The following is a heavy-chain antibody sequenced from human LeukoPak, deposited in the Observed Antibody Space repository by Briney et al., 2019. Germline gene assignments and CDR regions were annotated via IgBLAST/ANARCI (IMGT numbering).Heavy chain of an antibody. CDR2: TSYDGSNK. J-gene: IGHJ6*04. V-gene: IGHV3-30*04. CDR1: GFTFSSYA. D-gene: IGHD6-19*01. CDR3: ARVPVLAGTDYYYGMDV. Sequence: GRSLRLSCAASGFTFSSYAMHWVRQAPGKGLEWVAVTSYDGSNKYYADSVKGRFTISRDNSKNTLYLQMNSLRAEDTAVYYCARVPVLAGTDYYYGMDVWGKGTTVTVSS.